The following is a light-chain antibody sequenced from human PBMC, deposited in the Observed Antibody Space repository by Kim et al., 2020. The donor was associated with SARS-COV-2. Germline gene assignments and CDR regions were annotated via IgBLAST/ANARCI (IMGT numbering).Light chain of an antibody. CDR2: AAS. J-gene: IGKJ3*01. V-gene: IGKV1-39*01. CDR1: QSISSH. Sequence: IQMTQSPSSLSASVGDRVTITCRTTQSISSHLNWYQQKPGRATKLLISAASTLQGGVPSRFSGSGSETDFTLTISSLQPEDFATYFCQQSYLTPFTFGPGTKVEIK. CDR3: QQSYLTPFT.